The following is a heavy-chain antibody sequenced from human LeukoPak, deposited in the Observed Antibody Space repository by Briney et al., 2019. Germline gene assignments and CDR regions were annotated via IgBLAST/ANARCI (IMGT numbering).Heavy chain of an antibody. CDR3: ARYRVTTNDYFDY. CDR2: ISHSGNTI. Sequence: GGSLRLSCAASGFTFSDYYMSWVRQAPGKGLEWISYISHSGNTIRYADSVKGWFTISRDNAKNSLYLQLNSLRDDDTAVYYCARYRVTTNDYFDYWGQGTLVTVSS. V-gene: IGHV3-11*01. J-gene: IGHJ4*02. D-gene: IGHD4-17*01. CDR1: GFTFSDYY.